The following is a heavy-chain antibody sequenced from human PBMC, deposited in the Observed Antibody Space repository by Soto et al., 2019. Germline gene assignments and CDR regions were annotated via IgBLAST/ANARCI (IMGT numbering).Heavy chain of an antibody. V-gene: IGHV1-2*02. D-gene: IGHD1-26*01. CDR2: INPNSGGT. Sequence: ASVKVSCKASGYTFTGYYMHWVRQAPGQGLEWMGWINPNSGGTNYAQKFQGRVTMTRDTSISTAYMELSRLRSDDTAVYYCARGGRIVGATNWFDPWGQGTLVTVSP. CDR3: ARGGRIVGATNWFDP. CDR1: GYTFTGYY. J-gene: IGHJ5*02.